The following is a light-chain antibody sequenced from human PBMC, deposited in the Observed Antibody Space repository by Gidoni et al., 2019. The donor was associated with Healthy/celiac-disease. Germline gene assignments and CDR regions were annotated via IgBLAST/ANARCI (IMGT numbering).Light chain of an antibody. V-gene: IGLV3-1*01. CDR1: KLGDKY. J-gene: IGLJ2*01. CDR2: QDS. Sequence: SYELTQPPSVSVSPGQTASITCSGDKLGDKYACWYQQKPGQSPVLVIYQDSKRPSGIPERFSGSNSGNTATLTISGTQAMDGADYYCQAWDSRTVVFGGGTKLPVL. CDR3: QAWDSRTVV.